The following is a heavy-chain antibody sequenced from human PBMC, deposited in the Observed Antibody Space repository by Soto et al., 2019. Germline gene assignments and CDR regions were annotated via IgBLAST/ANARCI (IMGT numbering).Heavy chain of an antibody. Sequence: EVQLLESGGGLVQPGGSLRLSCAASGFTFSSYAMSWVRQAPGKGLEWGSAISGSGGSTYYADSVKCRFAISSYNSKNTLYLQMNSLRAEDTAVYYCSKVWGSYQLDYWGQGTLVTVSS. V-gene: IGHV3-23*01. CDR3: SKVWGSYQLDY. CDR1: GFTFSSYA. D-gene: IGHD3-16*02. J-gene: IGHJ4*02. CDR2: ISGSGGST.